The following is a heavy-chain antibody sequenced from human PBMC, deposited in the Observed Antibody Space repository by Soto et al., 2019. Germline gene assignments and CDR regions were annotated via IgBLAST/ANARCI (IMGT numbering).Heavy chain of an antibody. Sequence: GGSLRLSCAASGFTFSNAWMNWVRQAPGKGLEWVGRIKSKTDGGTTGYAAPVKGRFTISRDDSKNTLYLQMNSLKTEDTAVYYCTTDSYQPLLSDFDYWGQGTLVTVSS. CDR1: GFTFSNAW. CDR2: IKSKTDGGTT. J-gene: IGHJ4*02. D-gene: IGHD2-21*02. V-gene: IGHV3-15*07. CDR3: TTDSYQPLLSDFDY.